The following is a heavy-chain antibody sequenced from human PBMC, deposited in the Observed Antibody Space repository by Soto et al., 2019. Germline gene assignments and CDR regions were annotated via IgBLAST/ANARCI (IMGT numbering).Heavy chain of an antibody. CDR1: GGSISSYY. V-gene: IGHV4-59*01. Sequence: PSETLSLTCTVSGGSISSYYWSWIRQPPGKGLEWIGYIYYSGSTNYNPSLKSRVTISVDTSKNQFSLKLSSVTAADTAVYYCARGTRAYDGDYVVTAIPYYYGMDVWGQGTTVTVSS. D-gene: IGHD2-21*02. CDR3: ARGTRAYDGDYVVTAIPYYYGMDV. CDR2: IYYSGST. J-gene: IGHJ6*02.